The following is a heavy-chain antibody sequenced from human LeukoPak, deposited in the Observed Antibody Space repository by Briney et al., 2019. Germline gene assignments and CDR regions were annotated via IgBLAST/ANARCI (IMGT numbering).Heavy chain of an antibody. CDR1: GFTFSDYS. J-gene: IGHJ4*02. CDR3: ARDYMYAFGN. Sequence: GGSLRLSCAASGFTFSDYSMNWVRQAPGKGLEWISYIGIDSGNTNYADSVKGRFTISGDKAKNSLYLQMNSLRVEDTAVYYCARDYMYAFGNWGQGTLVTVSS. D-gene: IGHD2-8*01. V-gene: IGHV3-48*01. CDR2: IGIDSGNT.